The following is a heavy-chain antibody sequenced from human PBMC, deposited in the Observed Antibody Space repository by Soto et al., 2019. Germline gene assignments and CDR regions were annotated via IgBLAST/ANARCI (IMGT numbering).Heavy chain of an antibody. J-gene: IGHJ6*02. CDR3: ARGLGRAYYYDSSCYWIQSNYYYGMDV. V-gene: IGHV4-34*01. D-gene: IGHD3-22*01. Sequence: KTSETLSLTCAVYGGSFSGYYWSWIRQPPGKGLEWIGEINHSGSTNYNPSLKSRVTISADTSKNQFSLKLSSVTAADTAVHYCARGLGRAYYYDSSCYWIQSNYYYGMDVWGQGAAVTVSS. CDR1: GGSFSGYY. CDR2: INHSGST.